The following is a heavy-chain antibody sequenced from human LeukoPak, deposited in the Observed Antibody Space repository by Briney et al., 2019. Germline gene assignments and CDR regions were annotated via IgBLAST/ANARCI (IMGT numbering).Heavy chain of an antibody. Sequence: SETLSLTCTVSVGSVSSGSYYWSWIRQPPGKGLEWIAYIYYTGSTNYNPSLKSRVTISVDTSKNQFSLKLSSVTAADTAVYYCARDPHGSASWGQGTLVTVSS. J-gene: IGHJ5*02. CDR1: VGSVSSGSYY. CDR2: IYYTGST. V-gene: IGHV4-61*01. CDR3: ARDPHGSAS. D-gene: IGHD3-10*01.